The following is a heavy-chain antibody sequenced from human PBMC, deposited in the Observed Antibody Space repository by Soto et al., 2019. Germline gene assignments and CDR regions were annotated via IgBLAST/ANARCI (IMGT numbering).Heavy chain of an antibody. CDR2: IYPGDSDT. D-gene: IGHD2-2*01. CDR1: GYTFTDYW. CDR3: ARHTSNFRYYYYAMDV. Sequence: GESLKISCKGSGYTFTDYWIGWVRQLPGKGLEWMGIIYPGDSDTRYSPSFQGHVTITVDKSTSTAYLQWNTLKASDTAMYYCARHTSNFRYYYYAMDVWAQGTTVTVYS. V-gene: IGHV5-51*01. J-gene: IGHJ6*02.